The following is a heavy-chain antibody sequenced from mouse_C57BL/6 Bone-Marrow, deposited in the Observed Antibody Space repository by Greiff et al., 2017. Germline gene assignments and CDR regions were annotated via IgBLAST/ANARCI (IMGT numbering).Heavy chain of an antibody. Sequence: QVQLKESGPELVKPGASVKISCKASGYAFSSSWMNWVKQRPGKGLEWIGRIYPGDGDTNYNGKFKGKATLTADKSSSTAYMQRSSLTSEDSAVYFCARAGSSYRYFDVWGTGTTVTVSS. V-gene: IGHV1-82*01. CDR1: GYAFSSSW. CDR3: ARAGSSYRYFDV. J-gene: IGHJ1*03. D-gene: IGHD1-1*01. CDR2: IYPGDGDT.